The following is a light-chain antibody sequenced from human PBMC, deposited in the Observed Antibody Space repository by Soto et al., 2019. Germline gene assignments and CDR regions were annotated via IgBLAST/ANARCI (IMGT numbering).Light chain of an antibody. Sequence: QSALTQPPSASGSPGQSVTISCTGTSSDVCAYNYVSWYQQHPGKAPKLMIYEVSKRPSGVPDRFSGSKSGNTASLTVSGLQAEDEADYYCSSYAGSNNFFYVLGTGTKVTVL. CDR2: EVS. CDR3: SSYAGSNNFFYV. V-gene: IGLV2-8*01. CDR1: SSDVCAYNY. J-gene: IGLJ1*01.